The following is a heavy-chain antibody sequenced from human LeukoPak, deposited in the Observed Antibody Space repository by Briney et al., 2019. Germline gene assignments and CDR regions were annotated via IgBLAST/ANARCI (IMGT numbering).Heavy chain of an antibody. Sequence: GGSLRLSCAASGFTFSSYEMNWVRQAPGKGLEWVSYISSRGVTIYYADSVQGRFTISRDNAKNSLYLQMNTLRVEDTAVYYCAGVGIVPPGTDYWGQGTLVTVSS. CDR2: ISSRGVTI. V-gene: IGHV3-48*03. J-gene: IGHJ4*02. CDR1: GFTFSSYE. D-gene: IGHD6-13*01. CDR3: AGVGIVPPGTDY.